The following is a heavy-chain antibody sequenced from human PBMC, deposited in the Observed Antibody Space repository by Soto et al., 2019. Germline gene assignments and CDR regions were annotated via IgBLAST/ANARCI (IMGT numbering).Heavy chain of an antibody. J-gene: IGHJ5*02. D-gene: IGHD3-22*01. Sequence: QVQLQQWGAGLLKPSETLSLTCAVYGGYFSGYYWSWIRQPPGKGLEWIGEINHSGSTNYNPSLKSRVTISVDTSKNQFSLKLSSVTAADTAVYYCARDSIPIVVVVITSRVGCFDPWGQGTLVTVSS. CDR3: ARDSIPIVVVVITSRVGCFDP. V-gene: IGHV4-34*01. CDR1: GGYFSGYY. CDR2: INHSGST.